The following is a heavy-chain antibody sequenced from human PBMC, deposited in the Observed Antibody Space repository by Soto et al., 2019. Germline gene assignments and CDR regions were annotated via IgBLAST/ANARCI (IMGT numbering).Heavy chain of an antibody. Sequence: GASVKVSCKASGGTFSSYAISWVRQAPGQGLEWMGGIIPIFGTANYAQKFQGRVTITADESTSTAYMELSSLRSEDTAVYYCARVKIVTTNYYYYYGMDVWGQGTTVTVSS. J-gene: IGHJ6*02. CDR1: GGTFSSYA. CDR3: ARVKIVTTNYYYYYGMDV. V-gene: IGHV1-69*13. CDR2: IIPIFGTA. D-gene: IGHD2-15*01.